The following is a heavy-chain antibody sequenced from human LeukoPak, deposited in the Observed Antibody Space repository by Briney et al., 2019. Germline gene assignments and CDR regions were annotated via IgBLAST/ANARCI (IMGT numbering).Heavy chain of an antibody. D-gene: IGHD3-10*01. J-gene: IGHJ5*01. CDR2: ISGTGTTI. CDR3: ARGGLGSWTFDS. Sequence: GGSLRLSCAASGFIFSSYGMNWVRQAPGKGLEWVSYISGTGTTIYYADPVKGRFTISRDNAKYSLHLQMDSLRADDTAVYSCARGGLGSWTFDSWGQGTLVTVSS. CDR1: GFIFSSYG. V-gene: IGHV3-48*04.